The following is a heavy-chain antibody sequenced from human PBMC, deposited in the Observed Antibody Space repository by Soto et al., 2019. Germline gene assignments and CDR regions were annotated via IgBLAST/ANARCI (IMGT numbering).Heavy chain of an antibody. CDR3: SRENWFQDY. CDR1: GFSFSAYY. CDR2: IKSDGSEQ. J-gene: IGHJ4*02. Sequence: GGSLRLSCAASGFSFSAYYMTWVRQAPGKGLEWVASIKSDGSEQYYVDSVKGRFTISRDNAKNSLYLQMNSLRAGDTGLYYCSRENWFQDYWGQGTLVTVSS. D-gene: IGHD3-10*01. V-gene: IGHV3-7*03.